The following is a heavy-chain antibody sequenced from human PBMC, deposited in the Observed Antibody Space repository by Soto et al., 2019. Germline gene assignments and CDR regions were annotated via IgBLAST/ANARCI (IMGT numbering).Heavy chain of an antibody. V-gene: IGHV3-53*01. CDR3: ARDASYGDYGYYYYGMDV. CDR1: GFTVSSNY. J-gene: IGHJ6*02. D-gene: IGHD4-17*01. Sequence: PGGSLRLSCAASGFTVSSNYMSWVRQAPGKGLEWVSVIYSGGSTYYADSVKGRFTISRDNSKNTLYLQMNSLRAEDTAVYYCARDASYGDYGYYYYGMDVWGQGTTVTVSS. CDR2: IYSGGST.